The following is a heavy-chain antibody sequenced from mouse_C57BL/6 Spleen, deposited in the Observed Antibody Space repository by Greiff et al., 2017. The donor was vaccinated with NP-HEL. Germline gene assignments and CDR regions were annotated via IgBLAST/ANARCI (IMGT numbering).Heavy chain of an antibody. V-gene: IGHV2-2*01. D-gene: IGHD4-1*01. Sequence: VMLVESGPGLVQPSQSLPITCTVSGFSLTSYGVHWVRQSPGKGLEWLGVIWSGGSTDYNAAFISRLSISKDNSKSQVFFKMNSLQADDTAIYYCARKGLTGAYAMDYWGQGTSVTVSS. J-gene: IGHJ4*01. CDR1: GFSLTSYG. CDR2: IWSGGST. CDR3: ARKGLTGAYAMDY.